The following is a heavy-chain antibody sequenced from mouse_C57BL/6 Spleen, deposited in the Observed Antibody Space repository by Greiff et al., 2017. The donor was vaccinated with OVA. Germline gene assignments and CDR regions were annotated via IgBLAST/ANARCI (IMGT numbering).Heavy chain of an antibody. V-gene: IGHV1-59*01. CDR1: GYTFTSYW. Sequence: QVQLKQPGAELVRPGTSVKLSCKASGYTFTSYWMHWVKQRPGQGLEWIGVIDPSDSNPTYNQKFKGKATLTVDTSSSTAYMQLSSLTSEDSAVYYCARHSSGYYAMDYWGQGTSVTVSS. CDR2: IDPSDSNP. J-gene: IGHJ4*01. D-gene: IGHD3-2*02. CDR3: ARHSSGYYAMDY.